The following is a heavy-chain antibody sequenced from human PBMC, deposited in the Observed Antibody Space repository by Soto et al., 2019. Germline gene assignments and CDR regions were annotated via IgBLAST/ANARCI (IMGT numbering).Heavy chain of an antibody. J-gene: IGHJ4*02. CDR1: DGSISNFY. CDR2: ISSSGNT. V-gene: IGHV4-59*01. D-gene: IGHD3-22*01. CDR3: ARAPMVLTRSYFDS. Sequence: KTSETLSLTCTVSDGSISNFYWSWIQQPPGKGLEWIGYISSSGNTNYNPSLKSRVSISVDTSKNQFSLNLTSVTAADTAVYYCARAPMVLTRSYFDSWGQGTPVTVSS.